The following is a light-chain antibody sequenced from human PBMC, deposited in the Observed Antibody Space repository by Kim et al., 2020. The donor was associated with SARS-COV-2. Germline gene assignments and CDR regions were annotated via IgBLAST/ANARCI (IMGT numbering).Light chain of an antibody. CDR3: NSRDSSGPVV. CDR2: GKN. V-gene: IGLV3-19*01. CDR1: SLRSYY. J-gene: IGLJ2*01. Sequence: VALGQTVRITCKGDSLRSYYESWYQQKPGQAPVLVIYGKNNRPSGIPDRFSGSSSGNTASLTITGAQAEDEADYYCNSRDSSGPVVFGGGTKLTVL.